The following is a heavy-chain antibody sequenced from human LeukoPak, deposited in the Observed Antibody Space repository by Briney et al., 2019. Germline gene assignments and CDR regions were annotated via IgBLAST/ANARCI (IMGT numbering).Heavy chain of an antibody. V-gene: IGHV1-46*01. CDR1: GYTFTTYS. CDR3: ARVYSSGPFDT. J-gene: IGHJ4*02. D-gene: IGHD5-18*01. CDR2: INPSGGST. Sequence: ASVKVSCKASGYTFTTYSMHWVRQAPAQGLEWMGIINPSGGSTIYSQKFQGRVTMTRDTFTSTVDMELGSLRSECTAVDYCARVYSSGPFDTWGQGTLVTVSS.